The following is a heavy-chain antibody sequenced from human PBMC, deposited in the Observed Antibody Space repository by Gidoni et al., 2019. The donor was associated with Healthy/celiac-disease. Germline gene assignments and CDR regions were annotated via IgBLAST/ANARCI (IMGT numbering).Heavy chain of an antibody. CDR3: ARRRLVGAFDI. Sequence: QLQLQESGPGLVKPSETLSLTCTVSGGSISSSSYYWGWIRQPPGKGLEWIGSIYYSGSTYYNPSLKSRVTISVDTSKNQFSLKLSSVTAADTAVYYCARRRLVGAFDIWGQGTMVTVSS. D-gene: IGHD1-26*01. V-gene: IGHV4-39*01. CDR1: GGSISSSSYY. J-gene: IGHJ3*02. CDR2: IYYSGST.